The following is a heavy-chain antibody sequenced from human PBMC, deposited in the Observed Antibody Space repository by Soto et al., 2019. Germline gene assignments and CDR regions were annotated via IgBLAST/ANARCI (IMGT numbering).Heavy chain of an antibody. Sequence: QVQLQESGPGLVKPSGTLPLSCAVSGGSISSSHWWTWVRQPPGKGLEWIGEIYHSGSTNYNPSLKSRVTISVDTSRNQFSLNLSSVTAADTAVYYCASSGGGEDYWGQGILVTVSS. J-gene: IGHJ4*02. V-gene: IGHV4-4*02. CDR1: GGSISSSHW. CDR2: IYHSGST. CDR3: ASSGGGEDY. D-gene: IGHD3-16*01.